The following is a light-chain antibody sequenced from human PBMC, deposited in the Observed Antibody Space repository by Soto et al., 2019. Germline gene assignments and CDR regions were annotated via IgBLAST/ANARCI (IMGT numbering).Light chain of an antibody. Sequence: DIQMTQSPPSLSASVGDTVTITCRASQDISTWLAWYQQKPGKVPKVLIYAASTLQPGVPSRFSGGGSGTDFSLTISSLQPEDFATYYCQEVNSFPRAFGQGTTLEIK. J-gene: IGKJ2*01. CDR3: QEVNSFPRA. CDR2: AAS. V-gene: IGKV1-12*01. CDR1: QDISTW.